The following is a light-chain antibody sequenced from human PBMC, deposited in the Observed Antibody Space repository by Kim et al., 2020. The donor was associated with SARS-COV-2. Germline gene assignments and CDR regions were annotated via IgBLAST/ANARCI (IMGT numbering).Light chain of an antibody. J-gene: IGKJ4*01. Sequence: DIQMTQSPSSLSASIGDRITITCQASQDISHFLNRYQQKPGKAPHLLIYDVSNLEPGVPSRFSGRGSGTDFTLTISSLQTEDIATYYCQQYDSAVTFGGGTKVDIK. V-gene: IGKV1-33*01. CDR3: QQYDSAVT. CDR2: DVS. CDR1: QDISHF.